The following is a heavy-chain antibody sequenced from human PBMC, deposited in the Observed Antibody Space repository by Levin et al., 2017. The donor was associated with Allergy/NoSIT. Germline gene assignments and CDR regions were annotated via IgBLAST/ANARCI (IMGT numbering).Heavy chain of an antibody. Sequence: GGSLRLSCAASGFTFSSYSMNWVRQAPGKGLEWVSSISSSSSYIYYADSVKGRFTISRDNAKNSLYLQMNSLRAEDTAVYYCARENGYSGSDSWFDPWGQGTLVTVSS. CDR1: GFTFSSYS. J-gene: IGHJ5*02. V-gene: IGHV3-21*01. D-gene: IGHD1-26*01. CDR2: ISSSSSYI. CDR3: ARENGYSGSDSWFDP.